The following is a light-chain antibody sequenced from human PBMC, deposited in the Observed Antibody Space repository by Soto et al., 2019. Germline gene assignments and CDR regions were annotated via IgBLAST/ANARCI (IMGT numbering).Light chain of an antibody. J-gene: IGKJ5*01. CDR1: QTISSW. Sequence: IQMTHSPSALSGAVGDRVTITCRASQTISSWLAWYQQKPGKAPKLLIYKASTLKSGVQSRFSGSGSGTDFTITICCLQPEDFATYYCQQLNSYPITFAQGTRPAN. CDR2: KAS. CDR3: QQLNSYPIT. V-gene: IGKV1-5*03.